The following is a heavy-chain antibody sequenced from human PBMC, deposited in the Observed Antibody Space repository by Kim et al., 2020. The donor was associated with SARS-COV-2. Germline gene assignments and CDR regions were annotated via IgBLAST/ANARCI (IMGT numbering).Heavy chain of an antibody. V-gene: IGHV3-30-3*01. CDR1: GFTFSSYA. CDR2: ISYDGSNK. D-gene: IGHD1-7*01. Sequence: GGSLRLSCAASGFTFSSYAMHWVRQAPGKGLEWVAVISYDGSNKYYADSVKGRFTISRDNSKNTLYLQMNSLRAEDTAVYYCARDGLELKGFDYWGQGTLVTVSS. CDR3: ARDGLELKGFDY. J-gene: IGHJ4*02.